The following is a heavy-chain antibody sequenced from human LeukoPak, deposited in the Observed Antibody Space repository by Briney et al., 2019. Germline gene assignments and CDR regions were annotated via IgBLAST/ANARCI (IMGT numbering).Heavy chain of an antibody. J-gene: IGHJ3*01. Sequence: PGGSLRLSCAASGFTFSSHAMNWVRQAPGKGLEWVSYISISSSSVYYADSVKGRFTISRDNAKNSLYLQMNSLRAEDAAVYYCANEFRKGDVWGQGTMVTVSS. CDR2: ISISSSSV. V-gene: IGHV3-48*04. D-gene: IGHD3-10*01. CDR1: GFTFSSHA. CDR3: ANEFRKGDV.